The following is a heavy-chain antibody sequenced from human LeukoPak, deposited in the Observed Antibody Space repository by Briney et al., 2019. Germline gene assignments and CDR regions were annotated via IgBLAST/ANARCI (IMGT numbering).Heavy chain of an antibody. CDR3: ARGDFWSGDYTDAFDV. CDR1: GFTFSNYW. D-gene: IGHD3-3*01. J-gene: IGHJ3*01. V-gene: IGHV3-7*04. Sequence: PGGSLRLSCAASGFTFSNYWMSWFRQAPGKGLEWVANIQPDGSEKYYVDSVKGRFSISRDNVRNSLYLQMNSLRAGDTALYYCARGDFWSGDYTDAFDVWGQGTMVTVSS. CDR2: IQPDGSEK.